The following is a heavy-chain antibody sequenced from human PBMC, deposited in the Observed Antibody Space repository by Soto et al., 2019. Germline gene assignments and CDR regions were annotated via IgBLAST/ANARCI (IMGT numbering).Heavy chain of an antibody. V-gene: IGHV3-23*01. D-gene: IGHD1-26*01. Sequence: LRLSCASSGFTFSIYAMSWVLQAPGKGLYWFSAISGSGGITYYADSLKVRFTIFRYNSNNTLYLQMNNQRADDTAVYSCAKDRREAGATVDYWGQGNLVTVSS. CDR3: AKDRREAGATVDY. CDR2: ISGSGGIT. J-gene: IGHJ4*02. CDR1: GFTFSIYA.